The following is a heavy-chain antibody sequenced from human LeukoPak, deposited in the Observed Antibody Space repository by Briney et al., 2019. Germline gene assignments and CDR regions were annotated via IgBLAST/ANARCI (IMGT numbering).Heavy chain of an antibody. J-gene: IGHJ1*01. CDR2: IYHSGST. CDR3: ASGQDDLKAEYFQH. V-gene: IGHV4-4*02. CDR1: GGSISSSNW. D-gene: IGHD3-3*01. Sequence: SETLSLTCAVSGGSISSSNWWSWVRQPPGKGLEWIGEIYHSGSTNYNPSLKSRVTISVDKPKNQFSLKLSSVTAADTAVYYCASGQDDLKAEYFQHWGQGTLVTVSS.